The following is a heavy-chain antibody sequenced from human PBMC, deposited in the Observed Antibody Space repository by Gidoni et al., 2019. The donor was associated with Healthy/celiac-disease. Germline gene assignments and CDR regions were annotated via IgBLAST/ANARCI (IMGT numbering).Heavy chain of an antibody. D-gene: IGHD2-15*01. V-gene: IGHV3-30*18. CDR3: AKEPIGCSGGSCYSRTWYFDY. Sequence: QVQLVESGGGVVQPGRSLRLSCAASGFTFSSYGMPWVRQAPGKGLEWVAVISYDGSNKYYADSVKGRFTISRDNSKNTLYLQMNSLRAEDTAVYYCAKEPIGCSGGSCYSRTWYFDYWGQGTLVTVSS. CDR2: ISYDGSNK. CDR1: GFTFSSYG. J-gene: IGHJ4*02.